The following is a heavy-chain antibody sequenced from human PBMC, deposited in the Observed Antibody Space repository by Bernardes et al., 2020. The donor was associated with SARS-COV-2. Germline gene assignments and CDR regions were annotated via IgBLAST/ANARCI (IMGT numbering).Heavy chain of an antibody. V-gene: IGHV3-53*04. Sequence: GGSLRLSCAASGFTVSNDYMNWVRQAPGKGLEWVSTIYSDGTTYYADSVEGRFTISRHSSKNTLYLQMNSLRTEDTAVYFCAREPRRSSAPVWKWGVPQYNYYYYAMDVWGQGTTVTVSS. CDR1: GFTVSNDY. J-gene: IGHJ6*02. CDR2: IYSDGTT. CDR3: AREPRRSSAPVWKWGVPQYNYYYYAMDV. D-gene: IGHD6-6*01.